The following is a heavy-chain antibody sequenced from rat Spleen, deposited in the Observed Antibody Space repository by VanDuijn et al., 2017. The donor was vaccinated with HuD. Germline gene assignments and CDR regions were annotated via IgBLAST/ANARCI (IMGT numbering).Heavy chain of an antibody. CDR1: GFIFSDFH. V-gene: IGHV5-31*01. Sequence: EVQLVETGGDLVQPGRSLKISCAASGFIFSDFHLAWVRQAPGKGLEWVASITNTGGSTYYPDSVKGRFTISRDNAKSTLYLQMNSLRSEDTATYYCTRSTGSYYWYFDFWGPGTMVTVSS. D-gene: IGHD5-1*01. CDR3: TRSTGSYYWYFDF. CDR2: ITNTGGST. J-gene: IGHJ1*01.